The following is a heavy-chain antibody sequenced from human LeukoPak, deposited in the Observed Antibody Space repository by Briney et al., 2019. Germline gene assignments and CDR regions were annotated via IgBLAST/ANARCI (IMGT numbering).Heavy chain of an antibody. Sequence: PSETLSRTCTVSGGSISSYYWSWIRQPPGKGLEWIRYIYYSGSTNYNPSLKSRVTISVDTSKNQFSLKLSSVTAADTAVYYCARALPTGYDILTGASDLWGRGALVTVSS. CDR2: IYYSGST. J-gene: IGHJ2*01. V-gene: IGHV4-59*01. CDR3: ARALPTGYDILTGASDL. CDR1: GGSISSYY. D-gene: IGHD3-9*01.